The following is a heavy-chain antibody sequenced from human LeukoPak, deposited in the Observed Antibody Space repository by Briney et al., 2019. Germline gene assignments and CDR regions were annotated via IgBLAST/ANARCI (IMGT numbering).Heavy chain of an antibody. CDR3: ARDVQVVPAAIWTWSVTIFDY. V-gene: IGHV1-46*01. Sequence: ASVKVSCKASGYTFTSYYVHWVRQAPGQGLEWMGIINPSGGSTSYAQKFQGRVTMTRDTSTSTVYMELSSLRSEDTAVYYCARDVQVVPAAIWTWSVTIFDYWGQGTLVTVSS. CDR1: GYTFTSYY. D-gene: IGHD2-2*02. J-gene: IGHJ4*02. CDR2: INPSGGST.